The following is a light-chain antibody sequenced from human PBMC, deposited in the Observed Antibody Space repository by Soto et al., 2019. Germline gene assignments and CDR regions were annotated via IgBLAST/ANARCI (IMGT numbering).Light chain of an antibody. CDR3: NSYTTFSTPV. V-gene: IGLV2-14*01. CDR2: EVS. Sequence: QSALTQPASVSGSPGQSITISCTGTSSDIGAYNYVSWYQQHPGKAPKLMIYEVSNRPSGVSNRFSGSKSGNTASLTISGLQAEDEADYYCNSYTTFSTPVFGGGTKLTVL. CDR1: SSDIGAYNY. J-gene: IGLJ3*02.